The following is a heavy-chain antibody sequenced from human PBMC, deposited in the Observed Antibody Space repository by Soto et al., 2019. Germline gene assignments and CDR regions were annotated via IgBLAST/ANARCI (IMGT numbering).Heavy chain of an antibody. J-gene: IGHJ5*02. D-gene: IGHD2-2*02. V-gene: IGHV1-2*04. CDR2: INTNSGGT. CDR1: GYTFTGYY. Sequence: QVQLVQSGAEVKKPGASVKVSCKASGYTFTGYYMHWVRQAPGQGLEWMGWINTNSGGTNYAQKFQGWVTMTRDTSISTAYMELSRLRSDDTAVYYCTRGYCSSTSCYKGWWFDPWGQGTLVTVSS. CDR3: TRGYCSSTSCYKGWWFDP.